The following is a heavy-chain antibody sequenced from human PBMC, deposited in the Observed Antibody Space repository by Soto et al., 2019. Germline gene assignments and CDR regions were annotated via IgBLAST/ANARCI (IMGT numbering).Heavy chain of an antibody. Sequence: ASVKVSCKASGYTFTSYDINWVRQATGQGLEWMGWMNPNSGNTGYAQKFQGRVTMTRNTSISTAYMELSSLRSEDTAVYYCARVSYYYDSSGYTNAFDIWGQGTMVTVSS. D-gene: IGHD3-22*01. CDR3: ARVSYYYDSSGYTNAFDI. J-gene: IGHJ3*02. CDR2: MNPNSGNT. V-gene: IGHV1-8*01. CDR1: GYTFTSYD.